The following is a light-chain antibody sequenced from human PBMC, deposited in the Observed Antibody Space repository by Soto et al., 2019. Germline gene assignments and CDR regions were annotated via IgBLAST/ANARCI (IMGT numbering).Light chain of an antibody. J-gene: IGKJ5*01. CDR3: QQRSTWPPVIT. CDR2: DAS. V-gene: IGKV3-11*01. Sequence: EIVLTQSPATLSLSPGERATLSCRASQSFSSYLAWYQQKPGQAPRLLIYDASKRATGIPARFSGRGSGTDFPLTISSLEPEDFAVYYCQQRSTWPPVITFGQGTRLEIK. CDR1: QSFSSY.